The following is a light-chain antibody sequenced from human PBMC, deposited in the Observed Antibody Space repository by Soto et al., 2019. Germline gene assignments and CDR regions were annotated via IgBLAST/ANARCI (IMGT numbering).Light chain of an antibody. CDR3: QSYDSNNWV. Sequence: LTQPHSVSESPGKTVTISCTRSSGSIASNYVQWYQQRPGSAPTTVIYEDYQRPSGVPDRFSGSIDSSSNSASLTISGLKTEDEADYYCQSYDSNNWVFGGGTKLTVL. J-gene: IGLJ3*02. CDR2: EDY. CDR1: SGSIASNY. V-gene: IGLV6-57*04.